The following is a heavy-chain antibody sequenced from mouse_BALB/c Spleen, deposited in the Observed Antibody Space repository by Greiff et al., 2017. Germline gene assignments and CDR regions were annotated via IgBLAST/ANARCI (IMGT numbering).Heavy chain of an antibody. CDR3: ARGRSNDAPYAMDY. CDR2: IYPGAGDT. D-gene: IGHD2-12*01. CDR1: GYTFSSYW. J-gene: IGHJ4*01. V-gene: IGHV1-80*01. Sequence: VQLQQSGAELARPGSSVKISCKASGYTFSSYWMNWVKQRPGQGLEWIGQIYPGAGDTNYNGKFKGKATLTADKSSSTAYMQLSSLTSEDSAVYFCARGRSNDAPYAMDYWGQGTSVTVSS.